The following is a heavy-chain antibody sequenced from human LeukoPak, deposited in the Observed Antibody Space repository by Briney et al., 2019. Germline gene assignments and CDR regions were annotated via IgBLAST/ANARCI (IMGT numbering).Heavy chain of an antibody. Sequence: SETLSLTCAVYGGSFSGYYWSWIRQPPGKGLEWIGEIDHSGSTNYNPSLKSRVTISVDTSKNQFSLKLSSVTAADTDVYFCARQVDVGCSSTTCYGHGAFDVWGQGTVVTVSS. CDR1: GGSFSGYY. V-gene: IGHV4-34*01. J-gene: IGHJ3*01. CDR2: IDHSGST. CDR3: ARQVDVGCSSTTCYGHGAFDV. D-gene: IGHD2-2*01.